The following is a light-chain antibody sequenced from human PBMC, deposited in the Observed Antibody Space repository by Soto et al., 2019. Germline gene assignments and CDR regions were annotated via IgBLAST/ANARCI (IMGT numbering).Light chain of an antibody. V-gene: IGKV3-11*01. Sequence: EIVLTQSPGTLSLSPGERATLSCRASQSISNSYLAWYEQKPGQAPRLLIYDASNRATGIPARFSGSGSGTDFTLTIRNLEPEDFALYYCQQRSNWPPWTFGQGTTVDIK. CDR3: QQRSNWPPWT. CDR2: DAS. CDR1: QSISNSY. J-gene: IGKJ1*01.